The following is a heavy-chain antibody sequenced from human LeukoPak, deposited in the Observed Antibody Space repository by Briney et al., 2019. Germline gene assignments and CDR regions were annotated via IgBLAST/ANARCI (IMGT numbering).Heavy chain of an antibody. CDR3: ARVPGDYDAFDI. Sequence: GASVKASCKASGYTFTGYYMHWVRQAPGQGLEWMGRINPNSGGTNYAQKFQGRVTMTRDTSISTAYMELSRLRSDDTAVYYCARVPGDYDAFDIWGQGTMVTVSS. D-gene: IGHD4-17*01. V-gene: IGHV1-2*06. CDR1: GYTFTGYY. J-gene: IGHJ3*02. CDR2: INPNSGGT.